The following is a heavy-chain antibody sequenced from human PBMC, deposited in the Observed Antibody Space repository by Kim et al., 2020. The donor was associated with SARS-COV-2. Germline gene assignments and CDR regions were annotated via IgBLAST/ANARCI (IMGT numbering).Heavy chain of an antibody. D-gene: IGHD3-10*01. V-gene: IGHV5-51*01. J-gene: IGHJ5*02. CDR3: ARHSVGWFDP. Sequence: RYSPSCQGQATISADKSISTAYLQWSSLKASDTAMYYCARHSVGWFDPWGQGTLVTVSS.